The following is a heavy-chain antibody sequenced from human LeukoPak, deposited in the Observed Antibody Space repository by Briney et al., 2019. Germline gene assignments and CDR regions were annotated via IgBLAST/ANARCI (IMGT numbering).Heavy chain of an antibody. CDR1: GFTFSTYG. Sequence: PGGSLRLSCAASGFTFSTYGMNWVRRAPGKGLEWVSSITDSSSHMFYADSVKGRFTISRDNAKNSLFLQMNSLRAEDTAVYYCVRVSLTIFGVIPRYFDYWGQGTLVTVSS. D-gene: IGHD3-3*01. CDR3: VRVSLTIFGVIPRYFDY. V-gene: IGHV3-21*01. CDR2: ITDSSSHM. J-gene: IGHJ4*02.